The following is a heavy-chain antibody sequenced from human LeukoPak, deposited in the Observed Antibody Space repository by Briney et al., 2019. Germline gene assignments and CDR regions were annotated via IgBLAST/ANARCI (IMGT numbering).Heavy chain of an antibody. D-gene: IGHD2-2*01. Sequence: GASVKVSCKASGYSFTSNAMNWVRQAPGQGLEWMGWINTSTGNPTYAQGFTGRFVFSFDTSVSTAYLQISSLKAEDTAVYYCARVVPKGSPNWFDPWGQGTLVTVSS. CDR3: ARVVPKGSPNWFDP. J-gene: IGHJ5*02. CDR1: GYSFTSNA. CDR2: INTSTGNP. V-gene: IGHV7-4-1*02.